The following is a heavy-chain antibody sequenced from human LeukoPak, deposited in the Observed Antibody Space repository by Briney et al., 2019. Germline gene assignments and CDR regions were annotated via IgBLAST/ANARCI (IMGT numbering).Heavy chain of an antibody. CDR2: ISSSSSYI. D-gene: IGHD3-10*01. CDR3: ARVLWFGESYFDY. CDR1: GFTFSSYS. V-gene: IGHV3-21*01. Sequence: GGSLRLSCAASGFTFSSYSMNWVRQAPGKGLEWVSSISSSSSYIYYAESVKGRFTISRDNAKNSLYLQMNSLRAEDTAVYYCARVLWFGESYFDYWGQGTLVTVSS. J-gene: IGHJ4*02.